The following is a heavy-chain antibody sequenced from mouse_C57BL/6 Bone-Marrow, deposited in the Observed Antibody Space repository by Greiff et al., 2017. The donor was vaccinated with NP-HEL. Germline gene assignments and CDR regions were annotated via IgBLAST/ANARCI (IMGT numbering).Heavy chain of an antibody. CDR3: SRGRGLTGSFDY. D-gene: IGHD4-1*01. J-gene: IGHJ2*01. V-gene: IGHV1-81*01. Sequence: QVQLQQSGAELARPGASVKLSCKASGYTFTSYGISWVKQRTGQGLEWIGEIYPRSGNTYYNEKFKGTATLTADKSSSTAYMELRSLTSEDSAVYFLSRGRGLTGSFDYWGQGTTLTVSS. CDR2: IYPRSGNT. CDR1: GYTFTSYG.